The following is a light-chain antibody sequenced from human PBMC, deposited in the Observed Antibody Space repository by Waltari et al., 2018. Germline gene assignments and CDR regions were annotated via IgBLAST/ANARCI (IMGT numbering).Light chain of an antibody. J-gene: IGLJ2*01. Sequence: HSALTQPASVSGSPGPSITIPCPGTSSYVGGYNYVSWYQQHPGKAPTRMIFSFSNRPSGVSNRFSGSKSGNTASLTVSGLQAEDEADYYCSSYISSDTLELFGGGTSLTVL. V-gene: IGLV2-14*03. CDR1: SSYVGGYNY. CDR3: SSYISSDTLEL. CDR2: SFS.